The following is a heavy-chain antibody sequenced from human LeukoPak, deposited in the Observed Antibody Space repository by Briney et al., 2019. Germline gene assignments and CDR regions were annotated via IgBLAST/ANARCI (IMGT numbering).Heavy chain of an antibody. V-gene: IGHV4-59*01. D-gene: IGHD3-9*01. CDR3: ARAPDAYDILTGYYPYYFDY. CDR2: IYYSGST. Sequence: SETLSLTCTASGGSISSYYWSWIRQPPGKGLEWIGYIYYSGSTNYNPSLKSRVTISVDTSKNQFSLKLSSVTAADTAVYYCARAPDAYDILTGYYPYYFDYWGQGTLVTVSS. CDR1: GGSISSYY. J-gene: IGHJ4*02.